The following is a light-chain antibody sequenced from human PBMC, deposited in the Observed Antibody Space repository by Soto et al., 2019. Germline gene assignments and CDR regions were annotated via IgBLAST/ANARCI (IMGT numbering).Light chain of an antibody. V-gene: IGKV1-27*01. CDR3: QQYDSYSRT. Sequence: QTTQHPSSLSASVGHSVRIKCRASQGIANYLSWYQHKPGKVPNLLIYAAYTLQSGVPSRFSGSGSGTEFTLTISSLQPDDFATYYCQQYDSYSRTFGQGTKVDI. CDR1: QGIANY. CDR2: AAY. J-gene: IGKJ1*01.